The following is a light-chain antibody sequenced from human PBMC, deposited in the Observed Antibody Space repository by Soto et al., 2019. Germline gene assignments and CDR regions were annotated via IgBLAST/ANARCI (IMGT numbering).Light chain of an antibody. CDR3: SSYTSSTSYV. CDR2: YVN. Sequence: QSALTQPASVSGSRGQSITISCTGTSSDVGGYNTVSWYQQYPGKAPKLMIHYVNNRPSGVSNRFSGSKSGNTASLTISGLQAEDEADYYCSSYTSSTSYVFGSGTKLTVL. J-gene: IGLJ1*01. CDR1: SSDVGGYNT. V-gene: IGLV2-14*01.